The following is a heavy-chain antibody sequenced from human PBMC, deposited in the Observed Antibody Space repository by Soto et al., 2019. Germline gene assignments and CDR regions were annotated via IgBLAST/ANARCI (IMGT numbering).Heavy chain of an antibody. V-gene: IGHV3-13*01. Sequence: GGSLRLSCAASGFTFSSYDMHWVRQATGKCLEWVSAIGTAGDTYYPGSVKGRFTISRENAKNSLYLQMNSLRAGDTAVYYCARAGYSYGFDYWGQGXLVTVYS. CDR1: GFTFSSYD. CDR3: ARAGYSYGFDY. CDR2: IGTAGDT. J-gene: IGHJ4*02. D-gene: IGHD5-18*01.